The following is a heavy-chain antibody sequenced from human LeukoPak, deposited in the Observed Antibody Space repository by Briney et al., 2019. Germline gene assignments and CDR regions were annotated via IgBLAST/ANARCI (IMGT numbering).Heavy chain of an antibody. Sequence: GGSLRLSCAASGFTFSDYTMNWVRQAPGKGLEWVSSIGSVTTYIYYADSLKGRFTISRDNAKNSLFLQMDSLRAEDTAIYFWATAIAVACPYY. CDR3: ATAIAVACPYY. V-gene: IGHV3-21*01. CDR1: GFTFSDYT. CDR2: IGSVTTYI. D-gene: IGHD6-19*01. J-gene: IGHJ6*01.